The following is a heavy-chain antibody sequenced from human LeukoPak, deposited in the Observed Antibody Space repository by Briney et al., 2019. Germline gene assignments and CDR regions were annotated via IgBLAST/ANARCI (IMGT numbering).Heavy chain of an antibody. Sequence: GGSLRLSCSTSGFTFRNHGMHWARQAPGKGLEWVAFIRYDERQEFYADSVKGRFTISRDNSKSTLYLQMGSLRTEDTAVYYCVRDYVAFFDSWGQGVLVIVSS. J-gene: IGHJ4*02. V-gene: IGHV3-30*02. D-gene: IGHD3-16*01. CDR1: GFTFRNHG. CDR3: VRDYVAFFDS. CDR2: IRYDERQE.